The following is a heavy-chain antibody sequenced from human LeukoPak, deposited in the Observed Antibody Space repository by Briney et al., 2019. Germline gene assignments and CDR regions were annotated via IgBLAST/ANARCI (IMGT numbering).Heavy chain of an antibody. CDR2: INPSGGST. D-gene: IGHD6-13*01. CDR3: ARGGTSSSWYWSYHYYMDV. J-gene: IGHJ6*03. CDR1: GYTFTSYY. V-gene: IGHV1-46*01. Sequence: ASVKVSCKASGYTFTSYYMHWVRQAPGQGLEWMGIINPSGGSTSYAQKFQGRVTMTRNTSISTAYMELSSLRSEDTAVYYCARGGTSSSWYWSYHYYMDVWGKGTTVTISS.